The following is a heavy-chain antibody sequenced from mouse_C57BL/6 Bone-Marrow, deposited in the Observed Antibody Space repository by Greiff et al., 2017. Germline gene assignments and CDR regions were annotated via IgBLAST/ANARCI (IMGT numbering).Heavy chain of an antibody. Sequence: VQLVESGAELVKPGASVKMSCKASGYTFTSYWITWVKQRPGQGLEWIGDIYPGSGSTNYNEKFKSKATLTVDTSSSTAYMQLSSLTSEDSAVYYCARKDYDLYYAMDYWGQGTSVTVSS. J-gene: IGHJ4*01. CDR2: IYPGSGST. CDR1: GYTFTSYW. V-gene: IGHV1-55*01. CDR3: ARKDYDLYYAMDY. D-gene: IGHD2-4*01.